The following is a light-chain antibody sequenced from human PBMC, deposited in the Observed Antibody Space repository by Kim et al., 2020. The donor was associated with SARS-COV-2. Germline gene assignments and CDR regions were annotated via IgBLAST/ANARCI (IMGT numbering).Light chain of an antibody. CDR3: QQYYSTPYT. V-gene: IGKV4-1*01. Sequence: DIVMTQSPDSLAMSLGERATINCKSSQSVSYSSNNKNYLAWYQKKPGQPPKQVIYWASTRGSGVPDRFSCSGSGTDFTLTISSLQAEDVAFYYCQQYYSTPYTFGQGSKLEI. CDR2: WAS. J-gene: IGKJ2*01. CDR1: QSVSYSSNNKNY.